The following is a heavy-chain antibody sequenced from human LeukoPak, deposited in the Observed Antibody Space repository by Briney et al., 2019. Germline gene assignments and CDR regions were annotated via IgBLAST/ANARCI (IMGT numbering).Heavy chain of an antibody. J-gene: IGHJ4*02. D-gene: IGHD3-22*01. V-gene: IGHV5-51*01. Sequence: GESLQISCKGSGYRFTSYWIGWVRQMPGKGLEWMGIIYPGDSDTRYSPSFQGQVTISADKSISTAYLQWSSLKASDTAMYYCARNLNYYDSSGYYYPFDYWGQGTLVTVSS. CDR1: GYRFTSYW. CDR3: ARNLNYYDSSGYYYPFDY. CDR2: IYPGDSDT.